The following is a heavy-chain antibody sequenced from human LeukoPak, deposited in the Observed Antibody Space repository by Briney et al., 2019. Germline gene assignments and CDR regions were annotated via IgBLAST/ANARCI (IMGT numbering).Heavy chain of an antibody. D-gene: IGHD6-19*01. J-gene: IGHJ4*02. CDR2: ISYDGSNK. Sequence: GGSLRLSCAASGFTFSSYGMHWVRQAPGKGLEWVAVISYDGSNKYYADSVKGRFTISRDNSKNSLYLQMNSLRAEDTAFYYCAKPYSTAWYGAIDYWGQGTLVTVSS. CDR1: GFTFSSYG. CDR3: AKPYSTAWYGAIDY. V-gene: IGHV3-30*18.